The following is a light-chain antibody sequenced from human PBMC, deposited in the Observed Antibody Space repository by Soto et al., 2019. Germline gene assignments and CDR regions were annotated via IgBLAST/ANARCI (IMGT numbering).Light chain of an antibody. CDR3: QQRSSTPFT. J-gene: IGKJ3*01. CDR2: TAS. CDR1: QTIARF. V-gene: IGKV1-39*01. Sequence: DIQMTQSPSSLSASVGDTVTITCRASQTIARFLNWYQQRPGKAPKLLIYTASSLQSGVPSRFSGSGSEADFTLTISSLQPEDFATYYCQQRSSTPFTFGPWTKVDIK.